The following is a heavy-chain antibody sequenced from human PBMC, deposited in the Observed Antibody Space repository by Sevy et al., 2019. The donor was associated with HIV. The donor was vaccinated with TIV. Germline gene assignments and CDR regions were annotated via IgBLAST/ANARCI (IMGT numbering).Heavy chain of an antibody. V-gene: IGHV3-23*01. Sequence: GGSLRLSCAASGFTFSSPFMGWVRQAPGKGLEWVSSISGSSSHIYYADSVKGRFTISRDNSRTTLYLQMNSLRVDDTAVYYCAKYRARFTLSLDYWGQGTLVTVSS. J-gene: IGHJ4*02. CDR1: GFTFSSPF. CDR2: ISGSSSHI. CDR3: AKYRARFTLSLDY.